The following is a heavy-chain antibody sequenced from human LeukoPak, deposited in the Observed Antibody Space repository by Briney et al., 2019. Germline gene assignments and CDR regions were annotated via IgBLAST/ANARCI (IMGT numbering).Heavy chain of an antibody. D-gene: IGHD3-3*01. CDR1: GYTFTSYG. V-gene: IGHV7-4-1*02. CDR3: ARVSYDFWSGYLFYFDY. CDR2: INTNTGNP. Sequence: EASVKVSCKASGYTFTSYGISWVRQAPGQGLEWMGWINTNTGNPTYAQGFTGRFVFSLDTSVSTAYLQISSLKAEDTAVYYCARVSYDFWSGYLFYFDYWGQGTLVTVSS. J-gene: IGHJ4*02.